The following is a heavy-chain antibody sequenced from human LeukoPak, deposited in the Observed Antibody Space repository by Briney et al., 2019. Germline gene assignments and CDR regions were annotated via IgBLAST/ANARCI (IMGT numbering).Heavy chain of an antibody. J-gene: IGHJ4*02. Sequence: SETLSLTCTVSGDASNTGGYYWNWIRQHPGKGLEWIGYIYYTGSTYYNPSLKSRPAISLDTSKNRFSLRLCSVTAADTAVYYCARDPTPGMYYFDYWGQGNLVTVSS. CDR3: ARDPTPGMYYFDY. CDR2: IYYTGST. V-gene: IGHV4-31*03. CDR1: GDASNTGGYY.